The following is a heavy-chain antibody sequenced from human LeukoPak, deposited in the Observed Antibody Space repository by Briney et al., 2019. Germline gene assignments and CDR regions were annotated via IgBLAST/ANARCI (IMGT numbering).Heavy chain of an antibody. Sequence: GGSLRLSCAASGFTFSSYGMHWVRQAPGKGLEWVAFIRNDGSNKYYADSVKGRFTISRDNSKNTLYLQMNSLRAEDTAVYYCAKDSSAYGGPDAFDIWGQGTMVTVSS. CDR3: AKDSSAYGGPDAFDI. CDR2: IRNDGSNK. D-gene: IGHD4-23*01. V-gene: IGHV3-30*02. J-gene: IGHJ3*02. CDR1: GFTFSSYG.